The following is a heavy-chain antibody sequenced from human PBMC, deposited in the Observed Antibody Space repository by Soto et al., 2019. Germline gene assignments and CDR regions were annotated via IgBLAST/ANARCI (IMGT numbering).Heavy chain of an antibody. J-gene: IGHJ5*02. CDR2: IYYSGST. Sequence: SETLSLTCTVSGGSISSGGYYWSWIRQHPGKGLEWIGYIYYSGSTYYNPSLKSRVTISVDTSKNQFSLKLSSVTAADTAVYYCARDIGLGISWFDPWGQGTLVTVSS. D-gene: IGHD7-27*01. CDR3: ARDIGLGISWFDP. CDR1: GGSISSGGYY. V-gene: IGHV4-31*03.